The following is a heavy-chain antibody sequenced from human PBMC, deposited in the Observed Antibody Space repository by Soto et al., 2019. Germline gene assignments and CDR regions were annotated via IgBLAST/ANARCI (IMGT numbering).Heavy chain of an antibody. Sequence: EVQLLESGGGLVQPGGSLRLSCAASGFTFSSYAMSWVRQAPGKGLEWVSAISGSGDSTYYADSVKGRFAISRENSKNRLYLQMNSLGAEETDVYYCAKDTYFDYSDSSGYYPWYYYGLDVWGQGTTVTVSS. V-gene: IGHV3-23*01. J-gene: IGHJ6*02. D-gene: IGHD3-22*01. CDR3: AKDTYFDYSDSSGYYPWYYYGLDV. CDR1: GFTFSSYA. CDR2: ISGSGDST.